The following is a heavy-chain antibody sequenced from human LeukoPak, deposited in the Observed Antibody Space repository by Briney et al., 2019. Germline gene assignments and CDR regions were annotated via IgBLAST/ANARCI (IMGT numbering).Heavy chain of an antibody. J-gene: IGHJ3*02. V-gene: IGHV3-48*01. D-gene: IGHD3-22*01. CDR1: GFTFSSYS. CDR2: ISSSSSTI. Sequence: GGSLRLSCAASGFTFSSYSMNWVRQAPGKGLEWVSYISSSSSTIYYADSVKGRFTISRDNAKNSLYLQMNSLRAEDTAVYYCARKRRITMTNNDAFDIWGQGTMVTVSS. CDR3: ARKRRITMTNNDAFDI.